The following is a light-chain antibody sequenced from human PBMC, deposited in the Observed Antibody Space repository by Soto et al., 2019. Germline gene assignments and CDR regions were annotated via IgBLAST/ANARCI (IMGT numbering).Light chain of an antibody. J-gene: IGLJ2*01. CDR1: SSDVGSYNL. CDR2: EGS. Sequence: QSALTQPASVSGSPGQSITISCTGTSSDVGSYNLVSWYQQHPGKAPKVMIYEGSKRPSGVSNRFSGSKSGNTASLTISGLQAEDDADYYCCSYAGSSTPVVFGGGTKLTVL. V-gene: IGLV2-23*01. CDR3: CSYAGSSTPVV.